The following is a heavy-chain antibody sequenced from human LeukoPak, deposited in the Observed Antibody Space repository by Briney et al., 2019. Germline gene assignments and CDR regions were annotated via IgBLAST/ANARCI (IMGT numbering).Heavy chain of an antibody. Sequence: SETLSLTCAVTGYSISNGYYWGWIRQPPGKGLEWIGIIYLSGSTYYNPSPKSPVTISVDTSKNQFSLKLSSVTAPDTALYHVARHSSTVSGVLTSPYYWGQGTLVTVSS. D-gene: IGHD2-2*01. CDR1: GYSISNGYY. J-gene: IGHJ4*02. CDR2: IYLSGST. CDR3: ARHSSTVSGVLTSPYY. V-gene: IGHV4-38-2*01.